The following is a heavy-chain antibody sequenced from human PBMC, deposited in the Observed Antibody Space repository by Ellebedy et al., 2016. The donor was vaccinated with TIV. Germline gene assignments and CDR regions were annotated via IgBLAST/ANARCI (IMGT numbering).Heavy chain of an antibody. D-gene: IGHD1-26*01. Sequence: GESLKISCAASGFTFSSYWMHWVRQTPGKGLVWVSRINSDGSSTSYADSVKGRFTISRDNANNTLYLQMNSLRAEDTAVYYCAKGGSYVIEYWGQGTLVTVSS. CDR2: INSDGSST. CDR1: GFTFSSYW. J-gene: IGHJ4*02. CDR3: AKGGSYVIEY. V-gene: IGHV3-74*01.